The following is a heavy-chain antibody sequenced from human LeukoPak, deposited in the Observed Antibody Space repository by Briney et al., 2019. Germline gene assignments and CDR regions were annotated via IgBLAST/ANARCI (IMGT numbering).Heavy chain of an antibody. Sequence: SETLSLTCTVSGGSISSSSYYWGWIRQPPGKGLEWIGSIYYSGSTYYNPSLKSRVTISVDTSKNQFSLKLSSVTAADTAVYYCARHRRGWLDYWGQGTLVTVSS. CDR3: ARHRRGWLDY. CDR1: GGSISSSSYY. D-gene: IGHD6-19*01. J-gene: IGHJ4*02. V-gene: IGHV4-39*01. CDR2: IYYSGST.